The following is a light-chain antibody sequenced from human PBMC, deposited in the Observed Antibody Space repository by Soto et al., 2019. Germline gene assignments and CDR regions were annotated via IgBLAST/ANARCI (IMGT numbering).Light chain of an antibody. Sequence: QSALTQPASVSGSPGQSITISCTGTNSDVGGYNYVSWYQQHPGKAPKLMIYEVSARPSGVSNRFSGSKSGNTASLTISGLQFEDESDYYCSSYTSSSTYVFGTGTKVTVL. CDR3: SSYTSSSTYV. CDR2: EVS. CDR1: NSDVGGYNY. J-gene: IGLJ1*01. V-gene: IGLV2-14*01.